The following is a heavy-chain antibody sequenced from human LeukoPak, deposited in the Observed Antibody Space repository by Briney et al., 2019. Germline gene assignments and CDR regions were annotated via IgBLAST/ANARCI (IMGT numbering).Heavy chain of an antibody. J-gene: IGHJ5*02. CDR2: ISHSGTN. CDR3: ASLGTLRS. CDR1: GGSVSSSSYY. D-gene: IGHD7-27*01. V-gene: IGHV4-39*01. Sequence: SETLSLTCSVSGGSVSSSSYYWGWIHQPPGKGLEWIGGISHSGTNYNNPSLKSRVSISIDTSKNQFSVKLTSVTAADTAIYYCASLGTLRSWGQGTLVTVSS.